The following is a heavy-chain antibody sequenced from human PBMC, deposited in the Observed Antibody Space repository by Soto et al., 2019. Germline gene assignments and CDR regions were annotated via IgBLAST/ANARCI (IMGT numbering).Heavy chain of an antibody. CDR1: GFTFSNQA. J-gene: IGHJ6*03. CDR3: ARVGGTWGGKYYYMDV. D-gene: IGHD3-16*01. V-gene: IGHV3-23*01. Sequence: EVQLLESGGGLVQPGGSLRLSCAASGFTFSNQAMRWVRQAPGKGLEWVSAISSGGDNTFYADSVKGRFTVSRDNSKNTLYLQMNSLRAEDTATYYCARVGGTWGGKYYYMDVWGKGTTVTVSS. CDR2: ISSGGDNT.